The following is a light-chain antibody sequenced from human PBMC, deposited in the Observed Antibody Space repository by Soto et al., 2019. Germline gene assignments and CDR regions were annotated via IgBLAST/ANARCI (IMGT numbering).Light chain of an antibody. V-gene: IGKV1-8*01. J-gene: IGKJ1*01. Sequence: AIRMTQSPSSFSASPGDRVTITCRASQGISSYLAWYQQKPGKAPKLLIYAASTLQSGVPSRFSGSGSGKDFTLTISCLQSEDFATYFCHQYYSYPRTFGQGTKVDSK. CDR3: HQYYSYPRT. CDR2: AAS. CDR1: QGISSY.